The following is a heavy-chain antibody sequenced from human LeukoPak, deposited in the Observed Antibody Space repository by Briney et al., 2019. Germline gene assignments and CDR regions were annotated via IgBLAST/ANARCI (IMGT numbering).Heavy chain of an antibody. CDR1: GFTFSSYA. J-gene: IGHJ4*02. Sequence: PGRSLRLSCAASGFTFSSYALSWVRQAPGKGLEWVSGISSSGGSTYYADSVRGRFTISRDNSKNTLYLQMNSLRAEDTAVYYCAKGEGSGWIYYFDYWGQGTLVTVSS. V-gene: IGHV3-23*01. CDR2: ISSSGGST. D-gene: IGHD6-19*01. CDR3: AKGEGSGWIYYFDY.